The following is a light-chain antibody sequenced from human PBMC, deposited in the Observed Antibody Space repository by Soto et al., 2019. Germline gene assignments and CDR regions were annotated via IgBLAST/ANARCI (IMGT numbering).Light chain of an antibody. Sequence: QSVLTQPPSASGTPGQWVTISCSGSSSNIGSNYVYWYQQLPGAAPKLVIYRNNQRPSGVPDRFSGSKSGTSASLAISGLRSEDVADYYCAAWDDSLSGLVFGRGTKLTVL. CDR2: RNN. CDR1: SSNIGSNY. J-gene: IGLJ3*02. CDR3: AAWDDSLSGLV. V-gene: IGLV1-47*01.